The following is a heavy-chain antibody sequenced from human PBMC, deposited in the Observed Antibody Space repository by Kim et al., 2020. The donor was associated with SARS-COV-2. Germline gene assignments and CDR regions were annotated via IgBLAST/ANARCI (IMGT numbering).Heavy chain of an antibody. Sequence: SETLSLTCTVSGGSISSSSYYWGWFRQPPGKGLEWIGSIYYSGSTYYNPSLKSRVTISVDTSKNQFSLKLSSVTAADTAVYYCARHPWKTGSYYNVWG. CDR2: IYYSGST. J-gene: IGHJ6*02. CDR1: GGSISSSSYY. CDR3: ARHPWKTGSYYNV. V-gene: IGHV4-39*01. D-gene: IGHD3-10*01.